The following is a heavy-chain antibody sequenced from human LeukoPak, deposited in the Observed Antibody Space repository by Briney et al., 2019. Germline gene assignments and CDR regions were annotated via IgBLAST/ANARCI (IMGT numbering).Heavy chain of an antibody. CDR2: IYTSGST. Sequence: SETLSLTCTVSGGSISSYYWSWIRQPAGKGLEWIGRIYTSGSTYYNPSLKSRVTISVDTSKNQFSLKLSSVTAADTAVYYCARGGSGATYDYYYYMDVWGKGTTVTVSS. J-gene: IGHJ6*03. CDR3: ARGGSGATYDYYYYMDV. CDR1: GGSISSYY. D-gene: IGHD1-26*01. V-gene: IGHV4-4*07.